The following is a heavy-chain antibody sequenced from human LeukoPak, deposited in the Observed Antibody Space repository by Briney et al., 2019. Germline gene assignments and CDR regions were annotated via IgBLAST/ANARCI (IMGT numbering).Heavy chain of an antibody. Sequence: PGGSLRPSCAASGFTFSDHFMTWIRQAPGKGLGWVSYISSGGSTIYYATSVKGRFTISRDNAENSLYLQMNSLRAEDTAVYYCAKGSYASGWYQTFDYWGQGILVTVSS. J-gene: IGHJ4*02. CDR1: GFTFSDHF. D-gene: IGHD6-19*01. V-gene: IGHV3-11*04. CDR2: ISSGGSTI. CDR3: AKGSYASGWYQTFDY.